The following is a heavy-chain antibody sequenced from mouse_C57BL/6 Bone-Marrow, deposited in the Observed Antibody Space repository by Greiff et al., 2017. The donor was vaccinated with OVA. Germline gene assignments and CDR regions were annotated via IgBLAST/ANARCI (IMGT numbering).Heavy chain of an antibody. Sequence: EVQVVESGGGLVKPGGSLKLSCAASGFTFSSYAMSWVRQTPEKRLEWVATISDGGSYTYYPDNVKGRFTISRDNAKNNLYLQMSHLKSEDTAMYYCARDGDGRGFAYWGQGTLVTVSA. CDR1: GFTFSSYA. V-gene: IGHV5-4*01. D-gene: IGHD1-1*02. CDR3: ARDGDGRGFAY. J-gene: IGHJ3*01. CDR2: ISDGGSYT.